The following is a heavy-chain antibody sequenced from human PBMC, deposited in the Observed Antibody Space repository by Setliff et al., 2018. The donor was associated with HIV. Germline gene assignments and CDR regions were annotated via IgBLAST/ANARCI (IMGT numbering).Heavy chain of an antibody. V-gene: IGHV4-38-2*01. CDR1: GYSISSGYY. CDR2: IYHSGTT. J-gene: IGHJ1*01. CDR3: ARHHNTMVRGVAYFQH. Sequence: SSETLSLTCDVSGYSISSGYYWGWIRQPPGKGLEWIGSIYHSGTTYYNPSLKSRVTISVDTSKNQFSLKLTSVTAADTAVYYCARHHNTMVRGVAYFQHWGQGTLVTVSS. D-gene: IGHD3-10*01.